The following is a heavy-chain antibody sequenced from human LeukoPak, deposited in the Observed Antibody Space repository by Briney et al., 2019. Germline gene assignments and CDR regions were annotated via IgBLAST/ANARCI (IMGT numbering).Heavy chain of an antibody. CDR1: GYTFTSYY. D-gene: IGHD3-10*01. CDR2: INPNSGGT. V-gene: IGHV1-2*02. Sequence: ASVKVSCKASGYTFTSYYMHWVRQAPGQGLEWMGWINPNSGGTNYAQKFQGRVTMTRDTSISTAYMELSRLRSDDTAVYYCARDGSFGELLIDWFDPWGQGTLVTVSS. CDR3: ARDGSFGELLIDWFDP. J-gene: IGHJ5*02.